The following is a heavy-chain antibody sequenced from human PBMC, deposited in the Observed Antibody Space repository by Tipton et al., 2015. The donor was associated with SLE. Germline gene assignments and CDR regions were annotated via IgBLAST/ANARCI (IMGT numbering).Heavy chain of an antibody. V-gene: IGHV3-43*01. CDR3: VKDLPRSRSSPAAAGEVGAFDI. CDR1: GFTFDDYT. CDR2: ITWDGGGT. J-gene: IGHJ3*02. Sequence: SLRLSCAASGFTFDDYTMHWVRQAPGKGLEWVSLITWDGGGTYYADSVKGRFTISRDNSKNSLYLQMNSLRTEDTAFYYCVKDLPRSRSSPAAAGEVGAFDIWGQGTMVTVSS. D-gene: IGHD6-13*01.